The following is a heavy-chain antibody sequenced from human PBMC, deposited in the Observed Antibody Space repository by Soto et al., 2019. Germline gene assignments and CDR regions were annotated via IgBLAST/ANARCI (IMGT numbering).Heavy chain of an antibody. CDR1: GGYFSGYY. CDR2: INHSGST. D-gene: IGHD6-19*01. Sequence: SETLSLTCAVDGGYFSGYYWSWIRQPTGKGLEWIGEINHSGSTNYNPSLKSRVTISVDTSKNQFSLKLSSVTAADTAVYYCASEYREWLVRYYYGMDVWGQGTTVTVSS. CDR3: ASEYREWLVRYYYGMDV. J-gene: IGHJ6*02. V-gene: IGHV4-34*01.